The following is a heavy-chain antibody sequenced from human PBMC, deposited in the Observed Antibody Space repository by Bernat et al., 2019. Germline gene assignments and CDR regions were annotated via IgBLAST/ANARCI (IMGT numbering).Heavy chain of an antibody. J-gene: IGHJ3*02. CDR2: IWYDGSNK. CDR3: AREGGTSDAFDI. V-gene: IGHV3-33*01. D-gene: IGHD1-1*01. Sequence: QVQLVESGGGVVQPGRSLRLSCAASGFTFSSYGMHWVRQAPGKGLEWVAVIWYDGSNKYYADSVKGRFTISRDNSKNTLYLQMNSLRAEDMAVYYCAREGGTSDAFDIWGQGTMVTVSS. CDR1: GFTFSSYG.